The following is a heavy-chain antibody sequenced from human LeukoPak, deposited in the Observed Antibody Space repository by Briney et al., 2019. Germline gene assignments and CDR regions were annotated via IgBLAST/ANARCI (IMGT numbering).Heavy chain of an antibody. CDR1: GGSISSYY. V-gene: IGHV4-59*01. CDR2: IYYSGST. CDR3: ARQTGSGLFILP. D-gene: IGHD3/OR15-3a*01. J-gene: IGHJ4*02. Sequence: SETLSLTCTVSGGSISSYYWSWIRQPPGKGLEWIGYIYYSGSTNYKPSLKSRVTISVDTSKNQFSLKLSSVTAADTAVYYCARQTGSGLFILPGGQGTLVTVSS.